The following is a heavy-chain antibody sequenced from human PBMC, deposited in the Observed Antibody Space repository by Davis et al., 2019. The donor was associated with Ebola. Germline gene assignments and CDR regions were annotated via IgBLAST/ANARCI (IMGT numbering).Heavy chain of an antibody. CDR1: GYTFTSYW. Sequence: GESLKISCKGSGYTFTSYWIAWVRQVPGKGLEWMGSIYPGDSEIRYSPSLQGQATISVDKSISTAYLQWSSLKASDTAMYYCARRDSSGWPFDYWGQGTLVTVSS. CDR2: IYPGDSEI. CDR3: ARRDSSGWPFDY. V-gene: IGHV5-51*01. J-gene: IGHJ4*02. D-gene: IGHD6-19*01.